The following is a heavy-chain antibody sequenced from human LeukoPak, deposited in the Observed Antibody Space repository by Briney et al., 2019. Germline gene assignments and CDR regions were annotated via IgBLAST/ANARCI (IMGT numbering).Heavy chain of an antibody. D-gene: IGHD2-21*02. CDR1: GGSISSGGYY. J-gene: IGHJ6*02. CDR3: ARDVDCGGDCSLRQSPLWQPWPSYGMDV. CDR2: IYYSGST. Sequence: SETLSLTCTVSGGSISSGGYYWSWIRQHPGKGLEWIGYIYYSGSTYYNPSLKSRVTISVDTSKNQFSLKLSSVTAADTAAYYCARDVDCGGDCSLRQSPLWQPWPSYGMDVWGQGTTVTVSS. V-gene: IGHV4-31*03.